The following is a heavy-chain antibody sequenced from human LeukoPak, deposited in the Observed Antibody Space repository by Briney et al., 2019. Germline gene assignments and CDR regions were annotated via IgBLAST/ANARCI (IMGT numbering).Heavy chain of an antibody. CDR3: ARGEDFERYYLAY. D-gene: IGHD3-9*01. CDR1: GDSISSGDYY. J-gene: IGHJ4*02. Sequence: SETLSLTCTVSGDSISSGDYYWTWIRQIPGKGLEWIGYIYYTGTTNYNPLFESRATISVDTSKNQFSLKLTSVTAADTAVYFCARGEDFERYYLAYWGQGTLVTVSS. V-gene: IGHV4-61*08. CDR2: IYYTGTT.